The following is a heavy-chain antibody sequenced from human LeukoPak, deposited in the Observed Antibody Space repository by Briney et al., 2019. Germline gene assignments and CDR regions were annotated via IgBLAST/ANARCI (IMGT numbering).Heavy chain of an antibody. CDR1: GYTLTELS. V-gene: IGHV1-24*01. CDR2: FDPEDGET. J-gene: IGHJ4*02. D-gene: IGHD3-10*01. Sequence: GASVKVSRKVSGYTLTELSMHWVRQAPGKGLEWMGGFDPEDGETIYAQKFQGRVTMTEDTSTDTAYMELSSLRSEDTAVYYCATVNPRYYYGSGSSIYFDYWGQGTLVTVSS. CDR3: ATVNPRYYYGSGSSIYFDY.